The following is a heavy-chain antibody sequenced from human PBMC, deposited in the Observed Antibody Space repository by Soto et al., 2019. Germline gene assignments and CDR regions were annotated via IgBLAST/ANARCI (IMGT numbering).Heavy chain of an antibody. CDR1: GGSISSYY. CDR3: ARSYYYESSGYYFFDY. D-gene: IGHD3-22*01. V-gene: IGHV4-59*01. Sequence: SETLSLTCSVSGGSISSYYWSWIRQPPGKGLEWIGYIYYSGSTNYNPSLKSRVTISVDTSKNQFSLKLSSVTAADTAVYYCARSYYYESSGYYFFDYWGQGALVTVSS. CDR2: IYYSGST. J-gene: IGHJ4*02.